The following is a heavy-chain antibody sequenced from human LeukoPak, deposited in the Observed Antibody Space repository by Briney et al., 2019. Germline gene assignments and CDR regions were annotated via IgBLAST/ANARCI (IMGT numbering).Heavy chain of an antibody. Sequence: SETLSLTCAVSGYAISSGYYWGWIRQPPGKGLDWIGSIYHSGSTYYNPSLKSRVTISVDTSKNQFSLKLSSVTAADTAVYYCARLAVLYCSSTSCPDYWGQGTLVTVSS. V-gene: IGHV4-38-2*01. CDR2: IYHSGST. J-gene: IGHJ4*02. CDR3: ARLAVLYCSSTSCPDY. D-gene: IGHD2-2*01. CDR1: GYAISSGYY.